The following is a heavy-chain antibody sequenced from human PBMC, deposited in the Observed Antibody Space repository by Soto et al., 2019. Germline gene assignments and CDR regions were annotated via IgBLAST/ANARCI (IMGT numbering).Heavy chain of an antibody. Sequence: ASVKVSCKASGGTFSSYAISWVRQAPGQGLEWMGGIIPIFGTANYAQKFQGRVTITADESTSTAYMELSSLRSEDTAVYYCARAGYDYVWGSYRGLYYYYGMDLWGQGTTVTVSS. D-gene: IGHD3-16*02. J-gene: IGHJ6*02. CDR3: ARAGYDYVWGSYRGLYYYYGMDL. CDR2: IIPIFGTA. CDR1: GGTFSSYA. V-gene: IGHV1-69*13.